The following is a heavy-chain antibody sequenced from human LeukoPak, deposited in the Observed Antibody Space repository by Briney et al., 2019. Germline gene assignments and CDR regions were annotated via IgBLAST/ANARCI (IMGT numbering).Heavy chain of an antibody. CDR1: EYTFTNYY. D-gene: IGHD2-15*01. CDR3: ARAPLVGSGYFDY. Sequence: GASLKVSCKASEYTFTNYYIHWVRQAPGQGLEWMGIINPSRGNTAYAQMFQGRLTMPRDTSTSTVYMELSSLRSEGTAVYYCARAPLVGSGYFDYWGQGALVAVSS. CDR2: INPSRGNT. J-gene: IGHJ4*02. V-gene: IGHV1-46*01.